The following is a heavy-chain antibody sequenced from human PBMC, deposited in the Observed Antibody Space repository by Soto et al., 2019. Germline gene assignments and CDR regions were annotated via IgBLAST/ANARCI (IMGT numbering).Heavy chain of an antibody. V-gene: IGHV3-23*01. J-gene: IGHJ4*02. CDR3: AKTPRGFLECFDY. D-gene: IGHD3-3*01. CDR1: GFTFSSYA. Sequence: GGSLRLSCAASGFTFSSYAMSWVRQAPGKGLEWVSSISGSGGSTYYADSVKGRFTISRDNSKNTLYLLMNSLRAEDTAVYYCAKTPRGFLECFDYWGQGTLVTVSS. CDR2: ISGSGGST.